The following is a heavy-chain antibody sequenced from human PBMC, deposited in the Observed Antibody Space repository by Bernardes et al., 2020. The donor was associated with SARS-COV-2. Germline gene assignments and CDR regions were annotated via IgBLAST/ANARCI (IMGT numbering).Heavy chain of an antibody. CDR3: VRALYDYPLFDL. CDR2: IYSSGST. CDR1: GGPITSDY. Sequence: SETLSLTCSVSGGPITSDYWNWIRQPAGKGLEWIGRIYSSGSTKFDPSLESRVTMSVDTSKNQISLILTSVTAADTAVYYCVRALYDYPLFDLWGQGTLVTVSS. J-gene: IGHJ4*02. D-gene: IGHD3-3*01. V-gene: IGHV4-4*07.